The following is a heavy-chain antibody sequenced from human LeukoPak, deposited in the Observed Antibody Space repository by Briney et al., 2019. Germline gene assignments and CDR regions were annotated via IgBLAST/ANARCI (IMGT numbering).Heavy chain of an antibody. V-gene: IGHV3-33*01. J-gene: IGHJ4*02. D-gene: IGHD6-13*01. CDR2: IWYDGSSK. CDR3: ARVHSSSWAYFDN. CDR1: GFTFSSYD. Sequence: PGGSLRLSCAASGFTFSSYDMHWVRQAPAKGLEWVAVIWYDGSSKYYADSVKGRFTISRDNSKITLYLQRDSLRAEDTAVYYCARVHSSSWAYFDNWGQGTLVTVSS.